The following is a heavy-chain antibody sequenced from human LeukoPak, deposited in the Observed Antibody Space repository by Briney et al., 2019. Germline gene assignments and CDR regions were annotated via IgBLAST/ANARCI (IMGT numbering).Heavy chain of an antibody. J-gene: IGHJ6*02. V-gene: IGHV3-21*01. CDR1: GFTFSSYS. CDR2: ISSSSYI. Sequence: GGSLRLSCAASGFTFSSYSMTWVRQAPGKGLEWVSSISSSSYIYYADSVKGRFTISRDNAKNSLYLQMNSLRAEDTAVYYCARMVRGHYGMDVWGQGTTVTVSS. CDR3: ARMVRGHYGMDV. D-gene: IGHD3-10*01.